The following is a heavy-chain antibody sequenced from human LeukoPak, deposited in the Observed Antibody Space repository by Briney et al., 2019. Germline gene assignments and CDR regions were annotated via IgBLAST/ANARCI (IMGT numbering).Heavy chain of an antibody. V-gene: IGHV3-30*02. Sequence: GGSLRLSCAASGFTFSSYGMHWVRQAPGKGLEWVAFIRYDGSNKYYADSVKGRFTISRDNSKNTLYLQMNSLRAEDTAVYYCAQNNYYDSSGYYGRWSAFDIWGQGTMVTVSS. CDR2: IRYDGSNK. CDR1: GFTFSSYG. J-gene: IGHJ3*02. D-gene: IGHD3-22*01. CDR3: AQNNYYDSSGYYGRWSAFDI.